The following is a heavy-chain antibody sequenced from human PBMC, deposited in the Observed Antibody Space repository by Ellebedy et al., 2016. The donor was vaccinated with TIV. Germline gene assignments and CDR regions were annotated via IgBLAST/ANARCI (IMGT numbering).Heavy chain of an antibody. J-gene: IGHJ3*02. V-gene: IGHV1-18*04. CDR1: GYTFTGYY. Sequence: ASVKVSCKASGYTFTGYYMHWVRQAPGQGLEWMGWISAYNGNTNYAQKLQGRVTMTTDTSTSTAYMELRSLRSDDTAVYYCARPLFDILTGRLDAFDIWGQGTMVTVSS. CDR2: ISAYNGNT. CDR3: ARPLFDILTGRLDAFDI. D-gene: IGHD3-9*01.